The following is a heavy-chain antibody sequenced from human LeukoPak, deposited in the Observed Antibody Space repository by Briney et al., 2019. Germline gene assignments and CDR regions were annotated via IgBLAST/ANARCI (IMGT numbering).Heavy chain of an antibody. CDR2: IIPILGIA. CDR3: ATGPGYCSGGSCYSDY. J-gene: IGHJ4*02. CDR1: GGTFISYA. Sequence: SVKVSCKASGGTFISYAISWVRQAPGQGLEWMGRIIPILGIANYAQKFQGRVTITADKSTSTAYMELSSLRSEDTAVYYCATGPGYCSGGSCYSDYWGQGTLVAVSS. V-gene: IGHV1-69*04. D-gene: IGHD2-15*01.